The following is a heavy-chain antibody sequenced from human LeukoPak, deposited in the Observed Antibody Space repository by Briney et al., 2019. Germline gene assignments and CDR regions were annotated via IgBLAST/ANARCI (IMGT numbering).Heavy chain of an antibody. J-gene: IGHJ6*02. CDR3: ARGHYGLDV. Sequence: PGGSLRLSCAASGFTFSDWYMSWIRQAPGKGLEWVSYIDMSGRTIYYADSVKGRFTISRDNARNSLHLQMSSLRAEDTAVYYCARGHYGLDVWGQGTTVTVSS. V-gene: IGHV3-11*01. CDR2: IDMSGRTI. CDR1: GFTFSDWY.